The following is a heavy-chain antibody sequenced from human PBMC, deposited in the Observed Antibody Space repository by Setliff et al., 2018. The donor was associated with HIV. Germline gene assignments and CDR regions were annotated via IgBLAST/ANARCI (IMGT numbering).Heavy chain of an antibody. Sequence: PGGSLRLSCAASGFSSSSYSMHWVRQAPGKGLEWVSSISSSSSYIYYADSVKGRFTISRDNAKNSLYLQMNSLRAEDTAVYYCARDRGRYDCSGGSCNFDYWGQGTLVTVSS. CDR2: ISSSSSYI. V-gene: IGHV3-21*01. D-gene: IGHD2-15*01. CDR3: ARDRGRYDCSGGSCNFDY. CDR1: GFSSSSYS. J-gene: IGHJ4*02.